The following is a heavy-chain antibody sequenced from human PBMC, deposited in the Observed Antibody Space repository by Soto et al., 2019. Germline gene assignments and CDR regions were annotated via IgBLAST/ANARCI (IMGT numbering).Heavy chain of an antibody. J-gene: IGHJ4*02. CDR1: GGSISSYY. CDR3: ARYYYDSSGYFDY. CDR2: IYYSGST. Sequence: SETLSLTCTVSGGSISSYYWSWIRQPPGKGLEWIGYIYYSGSTNYNPSLKSRVTISVDTSKNQFSLKLSSVTAADTAVYYCARYYYDSSGYFDYWGQGTLVTVSS. D-gene: IGHD3-22*01. V-gene: IGHV4-59*01.